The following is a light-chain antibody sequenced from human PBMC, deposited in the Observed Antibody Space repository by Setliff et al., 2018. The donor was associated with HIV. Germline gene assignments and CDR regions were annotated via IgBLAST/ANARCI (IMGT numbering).Light chain of an antibody. CDR3: CSYANINTLV. CDR1: SSDIGAYNY. J-gene: IGLJ1*01. V-gene: IGLV2-14*01. Sequence: QSALTQPASVSGSPGQSITISCTGTSSDIGAYNYVSWYQQHPGKVPKVIIYDVRKRPSGVSNRFSGPKSGNTASLTISGLQAEDEAAYYCCSYANINTLVVGNGTKGTVL. CDR2: DVR.